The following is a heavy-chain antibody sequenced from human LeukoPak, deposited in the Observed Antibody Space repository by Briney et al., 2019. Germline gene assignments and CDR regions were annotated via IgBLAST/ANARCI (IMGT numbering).Heavy chain of an antibody. J-gene: IGHJ4*02. V-gene: IGHV1-69*06. CDR2: IIPIFGTA. CDR3: ARAPPCHSSSCPNYFDY. CDR1: GYTFTSYG. Sequence: GASVKVSCKASGYTFTSYGISWVRQAPGQGLEWMGGIIPIFGTANYAQKFQGRVTITADKSTSTAYMELSSLRSEDTAVYYCARAPPCHSSSCPNYFDYWGQGTLVTVSS. D-gene: IGHD6-13*01.